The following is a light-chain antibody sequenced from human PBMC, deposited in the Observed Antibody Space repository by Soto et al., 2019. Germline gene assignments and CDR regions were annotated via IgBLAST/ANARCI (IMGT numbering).Light chain of an antibody. CDR3: CSYAGSSAYV. Sequence: QSALTQPASVSGSPEQSITISCTGTGRAVGSYNLVSWYQQHPGKAPKLMIYEVSKRPSGVPNRFSGSKSGNTASLTISGLQAEDEADYYCCSYAGSSAYVFGTGT. V-gene: IGLV2-23*02. CDR1: GRAVGSYNL. CDR2: EVS. J-gene: IGLJ1*01.